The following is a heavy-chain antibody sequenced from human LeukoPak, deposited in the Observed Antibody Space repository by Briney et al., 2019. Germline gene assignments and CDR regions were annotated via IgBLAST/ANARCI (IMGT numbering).Heavy chain of an antibody. Sequence: AGGSLRLSCAASGFTFSSYSMNWVRQAPGKGLEWVSSISSSSSYIYYADSVKGRFTISRDNAKNSLYLQMNSLRAEDTAVYYCARWTSCGGDCHILDYWGQGILVTVPS. D-gene: IGHD2-21*02. J-gene: IGHJ4*02. V-gene: IGHV3-21*01. CDR2: ISSSSSYI. CDR1: GFTFSSYS. CDR3: ARWTSCGGDCHILDY.